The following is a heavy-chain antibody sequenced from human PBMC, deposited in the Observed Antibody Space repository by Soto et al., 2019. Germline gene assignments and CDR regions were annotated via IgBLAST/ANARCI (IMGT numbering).Heavy chain of an antibody. CDR3: ARDALYAFDV. CDR2: ISGSGGAI. CDR1: GFTFSAYS. V-gene: IGHV3-48*02. Sequence: GGSLRLSCAASGFTFSAYSMNWVRQAPGKGLEWVSYISGSGGAIFHADSVRGRFTISRDNAKNSLYLQMNSLRDEDTAVYYCARDALYAFDVWGQGTMVTVSS. J-gene: IGHJ3*01.